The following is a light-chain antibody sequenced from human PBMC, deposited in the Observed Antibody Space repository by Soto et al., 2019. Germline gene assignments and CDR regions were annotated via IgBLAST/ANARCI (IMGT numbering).Light chain of an antibody. J-gene: IGLJ1*01. CDR3: ASYAGSNDFYL. Sequence: QSVLTQPPSASGSPGQSVTISCTGASSDVGGHDYVSWYQQHPGKAPKLMTYGVSKRPSGVPDRFSGSKSGNAATLTVSGLQAEDEADYYCASYAGSNDFYLFGTGTKVTVL. V-gene: IGLV2-8*01. CDR2: GVS. CDR1: SSDVGGHDY.